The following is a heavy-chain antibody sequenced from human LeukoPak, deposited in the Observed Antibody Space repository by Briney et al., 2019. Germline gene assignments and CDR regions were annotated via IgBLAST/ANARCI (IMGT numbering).Heavy chain of an antibody. CDR3: ARTWTTATWDF. J-gene: IGHJ4*02. CDR2: INPNSGGT. Sequence: ASVKVSCKASGYTFTDYYFNWVRQAPGQGLEWMGWINPNSGGTHYAQSFQDRVTMTRDTSINTAYMEVSRLRSDDTAVYYCARTWTTATWDFWGQGTLVTVSS. D-gene: IGHD4-17*01. V-gene: IGHV1-2*02. CDR1: GYTFTDYY.